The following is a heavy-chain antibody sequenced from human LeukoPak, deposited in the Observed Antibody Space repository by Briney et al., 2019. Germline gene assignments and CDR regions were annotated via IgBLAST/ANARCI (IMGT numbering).Heavy chain of an antibody. D-gene: IGHD5-24*01. V-gene: IGHV1-2*02. CDR1: GYTFTGYY. Sequence: ASVKVSCKASGYTFTGYYMHWVRQAPGQGLEWMGWINPNSGGTNYAQKFQGRVTMTRDTSISTAYMELSRLRSDDTAVYYCATRRDGYNSDAFDIWGQGTMVTVSS. CDR2: INPNSGGT. J-gene: IGHJ3*02. CDR3: ATRRDGYNSDAFDI.